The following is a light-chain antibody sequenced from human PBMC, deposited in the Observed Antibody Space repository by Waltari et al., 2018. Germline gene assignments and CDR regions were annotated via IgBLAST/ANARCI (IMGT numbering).Light chain of an antibody. V-gene: IGLV2-23*02. CDR3: SSYAGSSKGV. Sequence: QSALPQPASVSGSPGQSITISCTGTTSDVGNSKRVSWYQQHPGKAPKLMIYAVSKRPSGVSDRFSGSKSGDMASLTISGLQPEDEAEYFCSSYAGSSKGVFGGGTKVTVL. CDR1: TSDVGNSKR. CDR2: AVS. J-gene: IGLJ2*01.